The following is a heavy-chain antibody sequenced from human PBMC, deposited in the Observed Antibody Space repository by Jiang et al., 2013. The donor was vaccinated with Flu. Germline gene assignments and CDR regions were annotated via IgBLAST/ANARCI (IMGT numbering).Heavy chain of an antibody. CDR2: SSYSGGT. Sequence: GPGLVKPSQTLSLTCTVSGGSITSGDYHWSWIRQHPGKGLEWIGYSSYSGGTNYNPSLKSLVTISLDTSENQFSLKLTSVTAADTAVYFCARMPRYCGGGNCQFGWFDPWGQGTLVTVSS. J-gene: IGHJ5*02. V-gene: IGHV4-31*01. CDR3: ARMPRYCGGGNCQFGWFDP. D-gene: IGHD2-21*01. CDR1: GGSITSGDYH.